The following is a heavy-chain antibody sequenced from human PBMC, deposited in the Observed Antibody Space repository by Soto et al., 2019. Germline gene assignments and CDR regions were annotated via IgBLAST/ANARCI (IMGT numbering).Heavy chain of an antibody. V-gene: IGHV3-23*01. CDR2: VSGSGGKA. D-gene: IGHD3-10*01. Sequence: PGGSLRHSCAASGLTFSNYAMSLVRQAPGKGLEWVSSVSGSGGKAYYGDSVRGRFTISRDNSKNTLYLQMNSLRAEDTAVDSCAKQVRDGTSAHYYLEYWGLGTLVTVSS. CDR3: AKQVRDGTSAHYYLEY. J-gene: IGHJ4*02. CDR1: GLTFSNYA.